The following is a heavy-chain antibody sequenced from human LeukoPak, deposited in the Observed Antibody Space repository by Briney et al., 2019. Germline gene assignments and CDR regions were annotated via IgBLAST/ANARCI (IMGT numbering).Heavy chain of an antibody. CDR3: ARHEGSGSYYSY. D-gene: IGHD1-26*01. Sequence: HGESLKISCKGSGYSFTTYWIAWVRQLPGRGLEWMGIISPDDSEIRYSPSFRGQVTISADKPTSTAYLQWSRLRASDTAIYYCARHEGSGSYYSYWGQGTLVTVSS. V-gene: IGHV5-51*01. CDR2: ISPDDSEI. CDR1: GYSFTTYW. J-gene: IGHJ4*02.